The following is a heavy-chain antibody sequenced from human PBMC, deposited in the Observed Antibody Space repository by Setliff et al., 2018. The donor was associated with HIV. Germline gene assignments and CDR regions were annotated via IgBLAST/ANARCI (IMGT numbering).Heavy chain of an antibody. CDR1: GGSISSGSYY. CDR3: ARHAVPHYYDSSGPS. V-gene: IGHV4-61*09. D-gene: IGHD3-22*01. CDR2: IYTSGTT. J-gene: IGHJ5*02. Sequence: PSETLSLTCTVSGGSISSGSYYWTWIRQPAGKGLEWIGHIYTSGTTDYNPSLKSRVTISLDTSKNQFSLKLSSVSAADTAVYYCARHAVPHYYDSSGPSWGPGTLVTVSS.